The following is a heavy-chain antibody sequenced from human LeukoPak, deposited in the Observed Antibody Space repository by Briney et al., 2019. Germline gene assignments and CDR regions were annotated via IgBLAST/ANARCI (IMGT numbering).Heavy chain of an antibody. Sequence: GGSLRLSCAASGFTFSSYAMSWVRQAPGKGLEWVSAISGSGGSTYYADSVKGRFTISRDNSKNTLYLQMNSLRTEDTAVYYCAKATSSTSWKYDYWGQGTLVTVSS. V-gene: IGHV3-23*01. CDR3: AKATSSTSWKYDY. J-gene: IGHJ4*02. CDR1: GFTFSSYA. CDR2: ISGSGGST. D-gene: IGHD2-2*01.